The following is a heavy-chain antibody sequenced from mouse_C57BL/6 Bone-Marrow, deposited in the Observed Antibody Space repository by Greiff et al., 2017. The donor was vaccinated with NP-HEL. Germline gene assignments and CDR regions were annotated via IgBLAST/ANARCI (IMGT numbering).Heavy chain of an antibody. V-gene: IGHV1-81*01. Sequence: VKLQESGAELARPGASVKLSCKASGYTFTSYGISWVKQRTGQGLEWIGEIYPRSGNTYYNEKFKGKATLTADKSSSTAYMELRSLTSEDSAVYFCARSAYYSNSWFAYWGQGTLVTVSA. CDR1: GYTFTSYG. CDR3: ARSAYYSNSWFAY. J-gene: IGHJ3*01. CDR2: IYPRSGNT. D-gene: IGHD2-5*01.